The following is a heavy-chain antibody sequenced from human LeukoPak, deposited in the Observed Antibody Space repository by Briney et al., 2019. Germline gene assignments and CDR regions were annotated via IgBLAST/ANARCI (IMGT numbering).Heavy chain of an antibody. V-gene: IGHV3-23*01. CDR2: IRGSGGST. J-gene: IGHJ4*02. D-gene: IGHD1-26*01. CDR3: ARDSANVVGAKSIFDY. Sequence: PGGSLRLSCAASGFTFTSSAMSWVRQAPGKGLEWVSAIRGSGGSTNYADSVKGRFTISRDNAKNSLHLQMSSLRAEDTAVYYCARDSANVVGAKSIFDYWGQGALVTVSS. CDR1: GFTFTSSA.